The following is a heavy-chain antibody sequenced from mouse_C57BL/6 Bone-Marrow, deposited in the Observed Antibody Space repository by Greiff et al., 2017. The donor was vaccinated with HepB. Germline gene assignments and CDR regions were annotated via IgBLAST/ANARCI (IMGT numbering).Heavy chain of an antibody. V-gene: IGHV5-17*01. D-gene: IGHD1-1*01. CDR1: GFTFSDYG. CDR2: ISSGSSTI. Sequence: EVQRVESGGGLVEPGGSLKLSCAASGFTFSDYGMHWVRQAPEKGLEWVAYISSGSSTIYYADTVKGRFTISRDNAKNTLFLQMTSLRSEDTAMYYCARLYYYGSSYGFDVWGTGTTVTVSS. J-gene: IGHJ1*03. CDR3: ARLYYYGSSYGFDV.